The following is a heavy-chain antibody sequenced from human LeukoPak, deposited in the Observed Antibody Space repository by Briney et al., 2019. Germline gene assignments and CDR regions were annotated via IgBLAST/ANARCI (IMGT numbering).Heavy chain of an antibody. J-gene: IGHJ5*02. CDR2: ISSSSSTI. V-gene: IGHV3-48*01. CDR1: GFTFSSYS. Sequence: GGSLRLSCAASGFTFSSYSMNWVRQAPGKGLEWVSYISSSSSTIYYADSVKGRFTISRDNAKNSLYLQMNSLRAEDTAVYYCAREKGSRGRNSVWFDPWGQGTLGTVSS. D-gene: IGHD4-23*01. CDR3: AREKGSRGRNSVWFDP.